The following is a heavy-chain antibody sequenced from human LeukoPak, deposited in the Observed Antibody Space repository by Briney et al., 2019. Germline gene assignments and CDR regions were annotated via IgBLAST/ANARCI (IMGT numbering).Heavy chain of an antibody. J-gene: IGHJ4*02. D-gene: IGHD3-10*01. Sequence: GGSLRLSCAASGFTFSNYNMNWVRQAPGKGLEWVSYISSSSSTIYYADSVKGRFTISRDNAKNSLYLQMNSLRAEDTAVYFCAREYYYASGKSDFDYWGQGTLVTVSS. CDR3: AREYYYASGKSDFDY. V-gene: IGHV3-48*04. CDR2: ISSSSSTI. CDR1: GFTFSNYN.